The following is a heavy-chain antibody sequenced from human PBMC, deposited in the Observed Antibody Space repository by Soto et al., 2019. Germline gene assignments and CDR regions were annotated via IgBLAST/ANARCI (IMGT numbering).Heavy chain of an antibody. Sequence: TSETLSLTCTVSGGSISSSSYYWGWIRQPPGKGLEWIGSIYYSGSTYYNPSLKSRVTISVDTSKNQFSLKLSSVTAADTAVYYCARQIVVVDGRGYSTPGSWFDPWGQGTLVTVSS. CDR2: IYYSGST. D-gene: IGHD2-15*01. V-gene: IGHV4-39*01. J-gene: IGHJ5*02. CDR3: ARQIVVVDGRGYSTPGSWFDP. CDR1: GGSISSSSYY.